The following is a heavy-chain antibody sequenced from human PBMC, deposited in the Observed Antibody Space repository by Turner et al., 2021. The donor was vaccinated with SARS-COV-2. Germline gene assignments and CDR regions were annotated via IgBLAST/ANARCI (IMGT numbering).Heavy chain of an antibody. CDR1: SGSISSSAYY. CDR3: ARQVSILGRWLAPFDS. Sequence: QLQLQESGPGLVKPWETLSLTCTVSSGSISSSAYYWGWIRQPPGKGLEWIGSFFYSGSTYYSPSLKSRITISVDTSKNQFSLNLSSVTAADTAVYYCARQVSILGRWLAPFDSWGQGTLVTVSS. CDR2: FFYSGST. V-gene: IGHV4-39*01. J-gene: IGHJ4*02. D-gene: IGHD6-19*01.